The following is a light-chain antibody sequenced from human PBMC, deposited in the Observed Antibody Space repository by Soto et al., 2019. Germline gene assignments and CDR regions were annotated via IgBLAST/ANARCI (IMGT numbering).Light chain of an antibody. CDR1: QSIRSSS. CDR2: GAS. Sequence: EIVLTQSPGTLSLSPGEGATLSCRASQSIRSSSLAWYQQKPGQAPRLLIYGASSRATGIPDRFSGSGSEKDFTLTINTLEPEDFAVYYCQQYDNSPQTFCPGTKVEIK. CDR3: QQYDNSPQT. J-gene: IGKJ1*01. V-gene: IGKV3-20*01.